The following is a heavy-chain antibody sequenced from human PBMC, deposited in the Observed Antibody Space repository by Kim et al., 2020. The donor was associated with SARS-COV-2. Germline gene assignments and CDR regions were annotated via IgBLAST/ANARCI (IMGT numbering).Heavy chain of an antibody. V-gene: IGHV4-39*01. CDR1: GGSISSSSYY. D-gene: IGHD3-22*01. Sequence: SETLSLTCTVSGGSISSSSYYWGWIRQPPGKGLEWIGSIYYSGSTYYNPSLKSRVTISVDTSKNQFSLKLSSVTAADTAVYYCARKDYYDSSGYYWGLVDVWDQGTTVNVSS. CDR3: ARKDYYDSSGYYWGLVDV. CDR2: IYYSGST. J-gene: IGHJ6*02.